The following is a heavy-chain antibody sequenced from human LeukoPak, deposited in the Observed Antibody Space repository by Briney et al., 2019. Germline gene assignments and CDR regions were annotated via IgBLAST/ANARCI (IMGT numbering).Heavy chain of an antibody. CDR1: GFFFSSYG. CDR3: AKATSIGYSYFDY. Sequence: GASLILCWAASGFFFSSYGVSWGRQAAGRGLEWGSGISGSGGTTHYADSVKGRFTISGDNSKNALFLQMNSLRAEATTDFYAAKATSIGYSYFDYWGQGTLVTVSS. D-gene: IGHD3-22*01. J-gene: IGHJ4*02. V-gene: IGHV3-23*01. CDR2: ISGSGGTT.